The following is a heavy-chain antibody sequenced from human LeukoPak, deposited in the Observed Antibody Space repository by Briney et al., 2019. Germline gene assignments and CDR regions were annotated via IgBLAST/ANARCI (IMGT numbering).Heavy chain of an antibody. CDR1: GYTFTGYY. CDR3: ARGLRVDCGRDCTVY. CDR2: INTNTGYP. J-gene: IGHJ4*02. D-gene: IGHD2-21*02. Sequence: GASVKVSCKASGYTFTGYYMHWVRQAPGQGLEWMGWINTNTGYPTYAQGFTGRFVFSLDTSVSTAYLQISSLKAEDTAVYYCARGLRVDCGRDCTVYWGQGTLVTVSS. V-gene: IGHV7-4-1*02.